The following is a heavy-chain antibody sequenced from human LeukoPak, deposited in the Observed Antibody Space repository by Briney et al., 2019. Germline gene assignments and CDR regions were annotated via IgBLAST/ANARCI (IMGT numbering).Heavy chain of an antibody. CDR2: IYSGGST. D-gene: IGHD2-2*01. Sequence: GGSLRLSCAASGFIVSSNYMTWVRQAPGKGLEWVSVIYSGGSTYYADSVKGRFTLSRDNSMNTLYLQMNSLRPEDTAVYYCARVGRYCSSTSCYYYYYMDVWGKGTTVTVSS. CDR3: ARVGRYCSSTSCYYYYYMDV. V-gene: IGHV3-66*02. J-gene: IGHJ6*03. CDR1: GFIVSSNY.